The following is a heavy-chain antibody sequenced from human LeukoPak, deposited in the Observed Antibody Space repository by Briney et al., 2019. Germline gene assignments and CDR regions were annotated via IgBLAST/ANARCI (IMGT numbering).Heavy chain of an antibody. Sequence: GASVKVSCKASGYSFSSYDINWVRQATGQGLEWMGWMNPNSGNTGYAQKFQGRVTMTRNTSINTAYMELSGLISEDTAVYFCTSPAERPIRYFDYWGQGTLVTVSS. CDR3: TSPAERPIRYFDY. CDR1: GYSFSSYD. J-gene: IGHJ4*02. CDR2: MNPNSGNT. D-gene: IGHD3-9*01. V-gene: IGHV1-8*01.